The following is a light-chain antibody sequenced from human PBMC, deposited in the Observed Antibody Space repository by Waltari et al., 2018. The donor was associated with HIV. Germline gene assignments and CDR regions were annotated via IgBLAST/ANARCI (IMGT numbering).Light chain of an antibody. CDR3: QKYNSAPHI. V-gene: IGKV1-27*01. CDR1: HDIGNS. CDR2: STS. Sequence: DIRMTQSPSSLSAFVGARVTITCRATHDIGNSLAWYHQRPGQVPKLLIYSTSTIQTGVPIRFSGSGSGTFFTLSISSLQPEDVGTYFCQKYNSAPHIFGQGTKVEI. J-gene: IGKJ1*01.